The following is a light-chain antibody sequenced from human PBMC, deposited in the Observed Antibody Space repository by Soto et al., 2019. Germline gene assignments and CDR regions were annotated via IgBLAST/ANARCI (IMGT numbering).Light chain of an antibody. CDR1: SSDVGSYKL. CDR2: EGN. CDR3: CSYAGSGTWV. J-gene: IGLJ3*02. V-gene: IGLV2-23*01. Sequence: QSALTQPASVSGSPGQSITISCSGISSDVGSYKLVSWYQQHPGKAPKLMMYEGNQRPSGVSNRFSSSNSGNTASLTISGLQAEDEADYYCCSYAGSGTWVFGGGTNLTVL.